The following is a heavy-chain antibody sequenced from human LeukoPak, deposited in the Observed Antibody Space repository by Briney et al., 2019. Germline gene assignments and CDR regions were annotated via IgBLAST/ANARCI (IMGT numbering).Heavy chain of an antibody. CDR3: TTEGPVLGPEPDYYDSSGFDY. Sequence: PGGSLRLSCAASGFTFGNAWMSWVRQAPGKGLEWVGRIKSKTDGGTTDYAAPVKGRFTISRDDSKNTLYLQMNSLKTEDTAVYYCTTEGPVLGPEPDYYDSSGFDYWGQGTLVTVSS. V-gene: IGHV3-15*01. CDR2: IKSKTDGGTT. CDR1: GFTFGNAW. J-gene: IGHJ4*02. D-gene: IGHD3-22*01.